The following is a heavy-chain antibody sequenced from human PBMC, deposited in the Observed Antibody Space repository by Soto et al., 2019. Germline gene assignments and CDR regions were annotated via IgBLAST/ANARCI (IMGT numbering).Heavy chain of an antibody. V-gene: IGHV4-4*07. CDR2: IYTSGST. CDR1: GDSINSYY. CDR3: ARELMTYYDFWSGSNPAGMDV. D-gene: IGHD3-3*01. Sequence: PSETLSLTXTISGDSINSYYWSWIRQPAGKGLEWIGRIYTSGSTNYNPSLKSRVTMSVDTSKNQFSLKLNSVTAADTAVYYCARELMTYYDFWSGSNPAGMDVWGQGTAVTVSS. J-gene: IGHJ6*02.